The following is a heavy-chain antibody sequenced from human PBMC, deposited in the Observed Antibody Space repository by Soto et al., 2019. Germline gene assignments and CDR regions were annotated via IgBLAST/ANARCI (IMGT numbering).Heavy chain of an antibody. CDR2: IRSNIDGATT. J-gene: IGHJ3*01. D-gene: IGHD3-16*01. CDR1: GFAFKYAR. CDR3: TTDWGSGTHYARAFDV. Sequence: EVLLVESGGGLVKPGGSLRLSCAASGFAFKYARMTWVRQAPGKGLEWVGHIRSNIDGATTAYAAPVKGRFTISRDESKNTVDLQMNGLITEDTAVYYCTTDWGSGTHYARAFDVWGQGTMVTVSS. V-gene: IGHV3-15*01.